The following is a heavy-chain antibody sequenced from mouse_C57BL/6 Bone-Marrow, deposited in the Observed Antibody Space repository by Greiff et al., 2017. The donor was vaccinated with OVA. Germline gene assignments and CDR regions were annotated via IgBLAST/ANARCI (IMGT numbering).Heavy chain of an antibody. V-gene: IGHV1-81*01. Sequence: LVRPGASVKLSCKASGYTFTSYGISWVKQRTGQGLEWIGEIYPRSGNTYYNEKFKGKATLTADKSSSTAYMELRSLTSEDSAVYFCARDGYYVWYFDVWGTGTTVTVSS. CDR1: GYTFTSYG. D-gene: IGHD2-3*01. CDR2: IYPRSGNT. CDR3: ARDGYYVWYFDV. J-gene: IGHJ1*03.